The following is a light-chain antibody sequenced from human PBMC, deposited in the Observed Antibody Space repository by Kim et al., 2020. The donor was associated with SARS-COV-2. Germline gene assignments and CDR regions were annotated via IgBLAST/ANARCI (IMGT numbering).Light chain of an antibody. Sequence: RATINCKSSQSVLYSSNNKNYLAWYQQKPGQPPKLIIYWASTRQSGVPDRFSGSGSGTDFSLTISSLQAEDVAVYYCQQYYSSPDSFGQGTKLEIK. V-gene: IGKV4-1*01. CDR1: QSVLYSSNNKNY. CDR3: QQYYSSPDS. CDR2: WAS. J-gene: IGKJ2*03.